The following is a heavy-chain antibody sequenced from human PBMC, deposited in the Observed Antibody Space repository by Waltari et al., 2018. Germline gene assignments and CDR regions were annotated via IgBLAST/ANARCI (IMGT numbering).Heavy chain of an antibody. CDR3: AKARDYGDYAAWFDP. D-gene: IGHD4-17*01. J-gene: IGHJ5*02. CDR1: GFPLTSRV. CDR2: ISGSGTNT. V-gene: IGHV3-23*01. Sequence: EVQLLESGGGLVPPGGSLSLSCAASGFPLTSRVIPWVRPAPGKGLEWVSTISGSGTNTYFADSVKGRFTISRDNSKNTLYLQMNSLRAEDTAVYYCAKARDYGDYAAWFDPWGQGTLVTVSS.